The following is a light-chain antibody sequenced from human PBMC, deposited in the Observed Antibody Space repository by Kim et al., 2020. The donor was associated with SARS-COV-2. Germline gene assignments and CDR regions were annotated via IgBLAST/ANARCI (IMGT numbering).Light chain of an antibody. CDR2: DAS. J-gene: IGKJ4*01. V-gene: IGKV3-11*01. CDR3: QQRSNWLT. Sequence: SVSPGGRATLSCGARQSGSSYLAWYQQNPGQAPRLLIYDASNRATGIPARFSGSGSGKDFTLTISSLEPEDFAVYYCQQRSNWLTFGGGTKVDIK. CDR1: QSGSSY.